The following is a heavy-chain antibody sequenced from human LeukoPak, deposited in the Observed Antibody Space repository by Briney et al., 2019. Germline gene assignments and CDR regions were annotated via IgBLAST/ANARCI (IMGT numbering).Heavy chain of an antibody. D-gene: IGHD1-26*01. Sequence: SETLSLICTVSGGAITDSNYYWGWIRQPPGEGLEWIGNIYYNGKTFYNESVKSRVTISVDTSKNQFSLKLSSVTAADTALFYCARYSGSHYAFDIWGQGTMVTVSS. CDR2: IYYNGKT. CDR3: ARYSGSHYAFDI. CDR1: GGAITDSNYY. J-gene: IGHJ3*02. V-gene: IGHV4-39*01.